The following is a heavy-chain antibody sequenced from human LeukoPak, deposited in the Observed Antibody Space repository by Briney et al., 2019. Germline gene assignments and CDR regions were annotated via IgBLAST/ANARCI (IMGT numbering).Heavy chain of an antibody. J-gene: IGHJ4*02. CDR2: INHSGST. Sequence: SEPLSLTCAVYGGSFSGYYWSWIRQPPGKGLEWIGEINHSGSTNYNPSLKSRVTISVDTSKNQFSLKLSSVTAADTAVYYCARETKYSSGWYDYWGQGTLVTVSS. V-gene: IGHV4-34*01. CDR1: GGSFSGYY. D-gene: IGHD6-19*01. CDR3: ARETKYSSGWYDY.